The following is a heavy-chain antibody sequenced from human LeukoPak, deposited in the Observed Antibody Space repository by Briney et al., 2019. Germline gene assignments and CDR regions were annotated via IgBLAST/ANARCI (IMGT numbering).Heavy chain of an antibody. J-gene: IGHJ3*02. CDR3: ARVGLYCSSTNCHHDAFDI. D-gene: IGHD2-2*01. V-gene: IGHV4-30-2*01. Sequence: SETLSLTCAVSGGSISSGDYSWSWIRQPPGKGLEWIGYIYQNGSTDYNPSLKSRVTISVDRSKNQFSLKLSSVTAADTAAYYCARVGLYCSSTNCHHDAFDIWGQGTMVTVSS. CDR2: IYQNGST. CDR1: GGSISSGDYS.